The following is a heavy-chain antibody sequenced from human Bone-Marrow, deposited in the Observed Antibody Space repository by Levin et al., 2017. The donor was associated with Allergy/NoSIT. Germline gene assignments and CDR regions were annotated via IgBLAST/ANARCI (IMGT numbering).Heavy chain of an antibody. CDR2: INAGNGNT. CDR1: GYTFTSYA. Sequence: ASVKVSCKASGYTFTSYAMHWVRQAPGQRLEWMGWINAGNGNTKYSQKFQGRVTITRDTSASTAYMELSSLRSEDTAVYYCARGRITIFGVVIDNWFDPWGQGTLVTVSS. J-gene: IGHJ5*02. D-gene: IGHD3-3*01. CDR3: ARGRITIFGVVIDNWFDP. V-gene: IGHV1-3*01.